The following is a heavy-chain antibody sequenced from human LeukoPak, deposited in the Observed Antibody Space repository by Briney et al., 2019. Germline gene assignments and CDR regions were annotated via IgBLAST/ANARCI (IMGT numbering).Heavy chain of an antibody. CDR1: GFTFSNYA. Sequence: GGSLRLSCAVSGFTFSNYAMHWVRQAPGKGLECVSVISGSGGGTYYADSVKGRFTISRDNSKNTLYLQMNSLRVEDTALYYCARPHTRGANDAFDKWGQGTMVTVSS. CDR3: ARPHTRGANDAFDK. CDR2: ISGSGGGT. V-gene: IGHV3-23*01. D-gene: IGHD3-3*01. J-gene: IGHJ3*02.